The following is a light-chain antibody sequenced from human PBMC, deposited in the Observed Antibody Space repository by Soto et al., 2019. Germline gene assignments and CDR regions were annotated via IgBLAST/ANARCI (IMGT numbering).Light chain of an antibody. CDR3: QQVKNYPRT. Sequence: DIQLTQSPSFLSASVGDRVTITCRASQGISSYLAWYQQKPGKAPKLLIYAASTLQSGVPSRFSGSGSGTEFTLTISSLQPEDFATFYCQQVKNYPRTFGQGTKVEIK. CDR1: QGISSY. V-gene: IGKV1-9*01. J-gene: IGKJ1*01. CDR2: AAS.